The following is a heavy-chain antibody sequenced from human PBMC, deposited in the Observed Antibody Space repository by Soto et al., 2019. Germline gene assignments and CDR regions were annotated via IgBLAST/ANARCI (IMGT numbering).Heavy chain of an antibody. Sequence: QVQLVQSGAEVKKPGSSVKVSCKVSGGTFSSYAISWERQAPGQGLEWMGGIIPIFDTTNYAQSLQGRVTITADESTSTAYMELDSLRSEDTAIYYCARPISTSTSPGNPYSGMDVWGQGTTVTVSS. CDR3: ARPISTSTSPGNPYSGMDV. V-gene: IGHV1-69*01. D-gene: IGHD1-1*01. CDR1: GGTFSSYA. J-gene: IGHJ6*02. CDR2: IIPIFDTT.